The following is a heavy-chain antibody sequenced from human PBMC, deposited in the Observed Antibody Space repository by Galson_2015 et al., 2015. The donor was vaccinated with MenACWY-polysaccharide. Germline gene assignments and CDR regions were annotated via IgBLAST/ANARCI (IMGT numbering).Heavy chain of an antibody. CDR2: INQYGSEK. CDR3: ARDGGRTIGTTQRGY. D-gene: IGHD1-1*01. CDR1: GFTFNDFW. Sequence: SLRLSCAASGFTFNDFWLSWVRQAPGKGLEWVANINQYGSEKYYVDSVKGRFTISRDNAKNSLYLQMNSLRAEDTAVYYCARDGGRTIGTTQRGYWGQGTTVTVSS. V-gene: IGHV3-7*01. J-gene: IGHJ6*02.